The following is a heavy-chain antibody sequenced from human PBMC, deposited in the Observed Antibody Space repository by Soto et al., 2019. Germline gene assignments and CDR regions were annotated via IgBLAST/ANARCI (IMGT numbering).Heavy chain of an antibody. CDR2: IHHSGST. Sequence: XXTLSLPCALYGPSFSGYYSGWILQPPGKGLEWIGEIHHSGSTNYNPSLKSRVTISVDTSKNQFSLKLSSVTAEDTAVYYCARVTMVRKKLRYYFDYWGQGTLVT. D-gene: IGHD3-10*01. J-gene: IGHJ4*02. V-gene: IGHV4-34*01. CDR3: ARVTMVRKKLRYYFDY. CDR1: GPSFSGYY.